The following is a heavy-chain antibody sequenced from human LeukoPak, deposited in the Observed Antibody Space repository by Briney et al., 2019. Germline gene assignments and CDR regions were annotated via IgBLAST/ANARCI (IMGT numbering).Heavy chain of an antibody. J-gene: IGHJ4*02. Sequence: SETLSLTCTVSGGSISSYYWSWIRQPPGKGLEWIGSIYYSGSTYYNPSLKSRVTISVDTSKNQFSLKLSSVTAADTAVYYCAGGGYFDWLLYYYFDYWGQGTLVTVSS. CDR2: IYYSGST. CDR3: AGGGYFDWLLYYYFDY. CDR1: GGSISSYY. D-gene: IGHD3-9*01. V-gene: IGHV4-59*12.